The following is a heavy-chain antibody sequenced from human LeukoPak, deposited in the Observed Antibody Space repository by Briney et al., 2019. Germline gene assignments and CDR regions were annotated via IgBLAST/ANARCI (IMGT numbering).Heavy chain of an antibody. Sequence: GASVKVSRRASGGTFSSYAISWVRQAPGQGLEWMGGIIPIFGTANYAQKFQGRVTITADESTSTAYMELSSLRSEDTAVYYCARARSRHSSSSPGWFDPWGQGTLVTVSS. V-gene: IGHV1-69*13. D-gene: IGHD6-13*01. CDR3: ARARSRHSSSSPGWFDP. CDR2: IIPIFGTA. J-gene: IGHJ5*02. CDR1: GGTFSSYA.